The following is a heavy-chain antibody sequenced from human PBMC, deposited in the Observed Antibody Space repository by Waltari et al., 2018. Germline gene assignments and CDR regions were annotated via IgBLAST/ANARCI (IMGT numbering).Heavy chain of an antibody. CDR2: IIPIFGTA. D-gene: IGHD3-16*02. Sequence: QVQLVQSGAEVKKPGSSVKVSCKASGGTFSSYAISWVRQAPGQGLEWMGRIIPIFGTANYAQKFQGRVTITADKSTSTAYMELSSLRAEDTAVYYCASLSGRDDYVWGSYRRIRDYWGQGTLVTVSS. J-gene: IGHJ4*02. CDR1: GGTFSSYA. CDR3: ASLSGRDDYVWGSYRRIRDY. V-gene: IGHV1-69*08.